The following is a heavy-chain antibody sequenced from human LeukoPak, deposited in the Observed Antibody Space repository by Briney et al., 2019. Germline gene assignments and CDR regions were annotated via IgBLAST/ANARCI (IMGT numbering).Heavy chain of an antibody. D-gene: IGHD6-19*01. J-gene: IGHJ4*02. Sequence: SETLSLTCTVSGASVSSGSYYWSWIRQPPGKGLEWIGYIYYSGSTNYNPSLKSRVTISVDTSKNQFSLKLSSVTAADTAVYYCARWVSSSGWYSDYWGQGTLVTVSS. CDR1: GASVSSGSYY. V-gene: IGHV4-61*01. CDR3: ARWVSSSGWYSDY. CDR2: IYYSGST.